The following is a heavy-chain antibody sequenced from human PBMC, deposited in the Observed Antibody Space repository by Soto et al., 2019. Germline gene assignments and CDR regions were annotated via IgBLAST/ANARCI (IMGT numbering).Heavy chain of an antibody. J-gene: IGHJ6*02. CDR3: ARDRGNWNYYYYYGMDV. CDR1: GYTFTSYG. CDR2: ISAYNGNT. D-gene: IGHD1-20*01. V-gene: IGHV1-18*01. Sequence: ASVKVSCKASGYTFTSYGISWVRQAPGQGLEWMGWISAYNGNTNYAQKLQGRVTMTTDTSTSTAYMELRRLRSDDTAVYYCARDRGNWNYYYYYGMDVWGQETTVTVSS.